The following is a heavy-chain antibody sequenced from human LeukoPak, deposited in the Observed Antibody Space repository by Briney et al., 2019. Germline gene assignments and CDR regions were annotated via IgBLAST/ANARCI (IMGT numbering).Heavy chain of an antibody. CDR1: GIPFSNFW. CDR2: IENDGRSS. J-gene: IGHJ4*02. CDR3: AFRSVAGRGVDS. V-gene: IGHV3-74*01. Sequence: GGSLRLSCAASGIPFSNFWMHWVRQAPGKGLEWVSRIENDGRSSTYAASVKGRFTISRDSAKNMLYLQMNDLRVEDTAFYYCAFRSVAGRGVDSWGQGTLVTVSS. D-gene: IGHD6-19*01.